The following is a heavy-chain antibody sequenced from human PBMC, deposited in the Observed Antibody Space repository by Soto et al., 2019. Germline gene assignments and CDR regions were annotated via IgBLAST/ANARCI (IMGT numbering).Heavy chain of an antibody. CDR1: GFTFSVYG. Sequence: QVQLVESGGGVVQPGNSVRLSCAASGFTFSVYGMHWVRQAPGKGLEWVAVTASDGTNKFYGDSVKGRFTISRDNPRATLYLQMNSLRPDDTAVYYCARKNPGRVSELPDYWGQGTLVTVSS. D-gene: IGHD3-10*01. CDR3: ARKNPGRVSELPDY. CDR2: TASDGTNK. J-gene: IGHJ4*02. V-gene: IGHV3-30*03.